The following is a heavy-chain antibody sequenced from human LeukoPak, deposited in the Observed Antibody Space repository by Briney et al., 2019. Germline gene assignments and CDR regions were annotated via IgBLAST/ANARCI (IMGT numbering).Heavy chain of an antibody. D-gene: IGHD2-2*01. CDR1: GFTFSSYG. V-gene: IGHV3-30*02. J-gene: IGHJ4*02. CDR2: IRYDGSNK. CDR3: AKFNRQYCSSTSCYGGFDY. Sequence: GGSLRLSCAASGFTFSSYGMHWVRQAPGKGLEWVAFIRYDGSNKYYADSVKGRFTISRDNSKNTLYLLMNSLRAEDTAVYYCAKFNRQYCSSTSCYGGFDYWGQGTLVTVSS.